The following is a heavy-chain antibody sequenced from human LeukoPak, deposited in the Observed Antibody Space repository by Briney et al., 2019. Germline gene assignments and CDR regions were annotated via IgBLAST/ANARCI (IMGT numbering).Heavy chain of an antibody. CDR2: IYYSGST. Sequence: SETLSLTCAVYGGSFSGHYWSWIRQPPGKGLEWIGYIYYSGSTTYTPSLKSRVTISLDTSKNQFSLKLSSVTAADTAVYYCARFKYDFWSGPRSYYFYGMDVWGQGTTVTVSS. CDR3: ARFKYDFWSGPRSYYFYGMDV. V-gene: IGHV4-59*08. D-gene: IGHD3-3*01. J-gene: IGHJ6*02. CDR1: GGSFSGHY.